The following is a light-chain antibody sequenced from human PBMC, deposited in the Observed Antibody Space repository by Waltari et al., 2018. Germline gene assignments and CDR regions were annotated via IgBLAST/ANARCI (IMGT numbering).Light chain of an antibody. CDR1: SSNIGSTT. CDR3: ATWDDSLSGPV. CDR2: NNY. J-gene: IGLJ3*02. V-gene: IGLV1-44*01. Sequence: QSVLTQPPSASGTPGQRVTISCSGSSSNIGSTTVHWYQQHPGTAPKLLVYNNYQRPSGVPDRFSGSKSGTSASLAISGLHPEDEADFYCATWDDSLSGPVFGGGTKLTV.